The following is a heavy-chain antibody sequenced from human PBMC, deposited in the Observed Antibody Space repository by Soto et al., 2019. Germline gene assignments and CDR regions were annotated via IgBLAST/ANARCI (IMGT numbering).Heavy chain of an antibody. CDR3: ARRGGAAAGSYNWFDP. V-gene: IGHV4-61*01. D-gene: IGHD6-13*01. J-gene: IGHJ5*02. Sequence: QVQLQESGPGLVKPSETLSLTCTVSGGSVSSGNSYWNWIRQPPGKGLEWIGYIYYSGSATYNPSLKSRVTLSVDTPKNQFSLKLSSVTAADTAVYYCARRGGAAAGSYNWFDPWGQGTLVTVSS. CDR1: GGSVSSGNSY. CDR2: IYYSGSA.